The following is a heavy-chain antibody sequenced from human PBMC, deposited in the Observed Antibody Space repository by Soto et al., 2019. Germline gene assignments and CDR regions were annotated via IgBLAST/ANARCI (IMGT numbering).Heavy chain of an antibody. V-gene: IGHV1-18*01. CDR3: ARGYRQYDILTGYFVLGGFDS. CDR1: GYTFTSYG. J-gene: IGHJ5*01. CDR2: ISAYNGNT. Sequence: ASVKVSCKASGYTFTSYGISWVRQAPGQGLEWMGWISAYNGNTNYAQKLQGRVTMTTDTSTSTAYMELRSLRSDDTAVYYCARGYRQYDILTGYFVLGGFDSWGQGTLVTVSS. D-gene: IGHD3-9*01.